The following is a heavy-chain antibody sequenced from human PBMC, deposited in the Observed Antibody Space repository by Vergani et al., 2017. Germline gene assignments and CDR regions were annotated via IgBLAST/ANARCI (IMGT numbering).Heavy chain of an antibody. CDR1: GFTFSSYW. CDR3: ASYPWGQNPKTPPYXFDY. J-gene: IGHJ4*02. CDR2: IKQDGSEK. D-gene: IGHD7-27*01. V-gene: IGHV3-7*03. Sequence: EVQLVESGGGLVQPGGSLRLSCAASGFTFSSYWMSWVRQAPGKGLEWVANIKQDGSEKYYVDSVKGRFTISRDNAKNSLYLQMNSLRVEDTAVYYCASYPWGQNPKTPPYXFDYWGQGTLVTVSS.